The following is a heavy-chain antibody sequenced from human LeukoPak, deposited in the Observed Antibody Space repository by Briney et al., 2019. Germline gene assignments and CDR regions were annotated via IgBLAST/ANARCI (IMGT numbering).Heavy chain of an antibody. D-gene: IGHD3-22*01. CDR3: ARDLTTCYYDSSGPLGY. CDR2: ISSSSSYK. V-gene: IGHV3-21*01. Sequence: GGSLRFSCAASGFTFSSYSMNWVRQAPGKGLKWVSSISSSSSYKYYADSVKGRFTISRDNAKSSLYLQMNSLRAEDTAVYYCARDLTTCYYDSSGPLGYWGQGTLVTVSS. CDR1: GFTFSSYS. J-gene: IGHJ4*02.